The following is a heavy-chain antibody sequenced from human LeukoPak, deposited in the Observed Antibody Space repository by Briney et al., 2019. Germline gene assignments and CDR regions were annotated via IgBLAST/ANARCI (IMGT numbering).Heavy chain of an antibody. Sequence: SVKVSCKASGGTFSSYAISWVRQAPGQGLEWMGRIIPIFGTANYAQKFQGRVTITTDESTSTAYMELSSLRSEDTAVYYCVRGEYCGGDCYSKDIWGQGTMVTVSS. CDR1: GGTFSSYA. V-gene: IGHV1-69*05. CDR2: IIPIFGTA. D-gene: IGHD2-21*02. CDR3: VRGEYCGGDCYSKDI. J-gene: IGHJ3*02.